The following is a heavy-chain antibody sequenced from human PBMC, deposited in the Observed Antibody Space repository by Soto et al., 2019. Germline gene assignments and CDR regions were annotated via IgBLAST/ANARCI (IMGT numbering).Heavy chain of an antibody. CDR1: GFTFSSYA. CDR3: ASSPVLDDFWSGKTSRWNYYYYMDV. D-gene: IGHD3-3*01. Sequence: GGSLRLSCAASGFTFSSYAMHWVRQAPGKGLEYVSAISSNGGSTYYANSVKGRFTISRDNSKNTLYLQMGSLRAEDMAVYYCASSPVLDDFWSGKTSRWNYYYYMDVWGKGTTVTVSS. V-gene: IGHV3-64*01. CDR2: ISSNGGST. J-gene: IGHJ6*03.